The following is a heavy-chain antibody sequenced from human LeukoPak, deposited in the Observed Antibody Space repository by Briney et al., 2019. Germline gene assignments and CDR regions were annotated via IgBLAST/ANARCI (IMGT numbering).Heavy chain of an antibody. CDR1: GGSISSSGYY. D-gene: IGHD3-3*01. V-gene: IGHV4-39*01. Sequence: SETLSLTCTVSGGSISSSGYYWGWIRQPPGKGLEWIGSIYYSGSTYYNPSLKSRVTISVDTSKNQFSLKLSSVTAADTAVYYCARQWALRFLEWLPDYFDYWGQGTLVTVSS. CDR3: ARQWALRFLEWLPDYFDY. CDR2: IYYSGST. J-gene: IGHJ4*02.